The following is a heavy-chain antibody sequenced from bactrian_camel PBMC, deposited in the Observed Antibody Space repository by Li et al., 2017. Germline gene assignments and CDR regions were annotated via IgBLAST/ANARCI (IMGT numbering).Heavy chain of an antibody. J-gene: IGHJ4*01. CDR3: TTVAPVWAFSN. D-gene: IGHD1*01. V-gene: IGHV3S40*01. CDR2: INVGSRT. CDR1: GQSYSRYD. Sequence: QLVESGGGSVQAGGTLRLSCAASGQSYSRYDDWCMAWFRQAPGKGLEWVSHINVGSRTWYSDSAKGRFTISRDNAKNTVYLQMNSLISEDTALYYCTTVAPVWAFSNWGQGTQVTVS.